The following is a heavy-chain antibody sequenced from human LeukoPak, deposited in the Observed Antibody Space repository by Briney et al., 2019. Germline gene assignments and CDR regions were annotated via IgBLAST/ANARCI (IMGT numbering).Heavy chain of an antibody. D-gene: IGHD4-17*01. V-gene: IGHV3-13*01. CDR3: ARALGGDYGITPDYFYGMDV. CDR1: GFTFSSYD. Sequence: GGSLRLSRAASGFTFSSYDMHWVRQVTGKGLEWVSAIGTAGDTYYPGSAKGRFTISRENAKNSLHLQMNSLRAEDTAVYYCARALGGDYGITPDYFYGMDVWGQGTTVTVSS. CDR2: IGTAGDT. J-gene: IGHJ6*02.